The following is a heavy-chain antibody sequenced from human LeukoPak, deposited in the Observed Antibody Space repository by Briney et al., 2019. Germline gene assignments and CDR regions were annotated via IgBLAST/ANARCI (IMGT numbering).Heavy chain of an antibody. D-gene: IGHD3-22*01. CDR2: ISYDGSNK. Sequence: GGPLRLSCAASGFTFSSYAMHWVRQAPGKGLEWVAVISYDGSNKYYADSVKGRFTISRDNSKNTLYLQMNSLRAEDTAVYYCARVAPPDYYDSSGLTYYFDYWGQGTPVTVSS. J-gene: IGHJ4*02. CDR3: ARVAPPDYYDSSGLTYYFDY. CDR1: GFTFSSYA. V-gene: IGHV3-30*04.